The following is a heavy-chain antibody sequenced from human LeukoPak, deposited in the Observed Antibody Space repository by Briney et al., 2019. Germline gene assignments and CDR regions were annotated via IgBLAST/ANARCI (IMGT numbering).Heavy chain of an antibody. Sequence: GASVKVSCKASGYTFNSYCMHWVRQAPGQGLEWMGIINPSGGSTNYAQKFQGRVTMTRDTSTSTVYMELSSLRSEDTAVYYCARDHDSSGWFDYWGQGTLVTVSS. J-gene: IGHJ4*02. V-gene: IGHV1-46*02. CDR3: ARDHDSSGWFDY. CDR2: INPSGGST. D-gene: IGHD3-22*01. CDR1: GYTFNSYC.